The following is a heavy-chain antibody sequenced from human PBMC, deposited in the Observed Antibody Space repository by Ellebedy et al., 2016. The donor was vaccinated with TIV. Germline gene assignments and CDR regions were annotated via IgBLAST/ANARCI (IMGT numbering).Heavy chain of an antibody. J-gene: IGHJ4*02. CDR2: ISAYNGDT. CDR1: GYSSMVYG. Sequence: AASVKVSCKASGYSSMVYGISWVRQAAGQGLEWMGWISAYNGDTIYAQNLQGRATMTTDRSTRTAYMELRSLRCDDTAVYYCARDENMRMTRGLSAYWGQGTPVTVSS. CDR3: ARDENMRMTRGLSAY. D-gene: IGHD3-10*01. V-gene: IGHV1-18*01.